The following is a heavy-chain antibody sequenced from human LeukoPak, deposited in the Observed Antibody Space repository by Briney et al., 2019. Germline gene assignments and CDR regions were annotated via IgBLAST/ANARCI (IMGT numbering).Heavy chain of an antibody. Sequence: GGSLRPSCAASGFTFSSYGMQWVRQAPGKGLEWVAVIWYDGSNKYYADSVKGRFTISRDNSKNTLYLQMNSLRAEDTAVYSCARASGPFDYWGQGTLVTVSS. CDR2: IWYDGSNK. CDR3: ARASGPFDY. D-gene: IGHD3-10*01. J-gene: IGHJ4*02. CDR1: GFTFSSYG. V-gene: IGHV3-33*01.